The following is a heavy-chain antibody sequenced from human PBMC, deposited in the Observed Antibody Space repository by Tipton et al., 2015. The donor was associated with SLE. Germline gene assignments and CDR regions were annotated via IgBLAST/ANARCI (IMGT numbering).Heavy chain of an antibody. Sequence: TLSLTCTVSGGSISSYYWSWIRQPPGKGLEWIGYIYYSGSTNYNPSLKSRVTISVDTSKNQFSLKLGSVTAADTAVYYCARDGGDGYNHGYFDLWGRGTLVTVSS. D-gene: IGHD5-24*01. V-gene: IGHV4-59*01. CDR1: GGSISSYY. CDR2: IYYSGST. CDR3: ARDGGDGYNHGYFDL. J-gene: IGHJ2*01.